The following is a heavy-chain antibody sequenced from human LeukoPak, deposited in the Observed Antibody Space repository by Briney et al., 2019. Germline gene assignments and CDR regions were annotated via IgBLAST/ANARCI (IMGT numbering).Heavy chain of an antibody. D-gene: IGHD6-13*01. CDR2: IYYSGST. CDR3: AREAAAGMTFFDY. V-gene: IGHV4-31*03. CDR1: GGSISSGGYY. J-gene: IGHJ4*02. Sequence: SETLFLTCTVSGGSISSGGYYWSWIRQHPGKGLEWIGYIYYSGSTYYNPSLKSRVTISVDTSKNQFSLKLSSVTAADTAVYYCAREAAAGMTFFDYWGQGTLVTVSS.